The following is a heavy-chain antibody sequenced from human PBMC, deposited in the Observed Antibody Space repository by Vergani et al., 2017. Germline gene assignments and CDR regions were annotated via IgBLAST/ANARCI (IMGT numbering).Heavy chain of an antibody. CDR2: IYYSGRT. D-gene: IGHD1-26*01. CDR3: ARDSAVGGTFDS. J-gene: IGHJ4*02. CDR1: GGSISGVSHD. V-gene: IGHV4-61*02. Sequence: QVPFQESGPGLVKPSQSLSLTCTVSGGSISGVSHDLSWVRQPAGKGLEWIGRIYYSGRTDYNPSLESRVTISVDTSQNTFSLKLNSVTAADTAIYYCARDSAVGGTFDSWGQGTLVAVSS.